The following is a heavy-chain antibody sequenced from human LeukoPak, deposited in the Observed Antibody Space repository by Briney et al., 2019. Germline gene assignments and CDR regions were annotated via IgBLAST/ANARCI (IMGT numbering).Heavy chain of an antibody. D-gene: IGHD4-17*01. Sequence: GGSLRLSCAASGFTFSHYALSRVRPPPAKGLESVSGITGSGGSTYYADSVKDRFTITRDNSKNTLYLQMNSLRAEDKAVYFCAKDDGGSVTTTDFEYWGQGTLVTVSS. CDR3: AKDDGGSVTTTDFEY. CDR1: GFTFSHYA. CDR2: ITGSGGST. V-gene: IGHV3-23*01. J-gene: IGHJ4*02.